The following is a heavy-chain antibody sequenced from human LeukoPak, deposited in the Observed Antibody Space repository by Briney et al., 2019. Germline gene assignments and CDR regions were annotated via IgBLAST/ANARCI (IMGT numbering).Heavy chain of an antibody. CDR3: ARDFSDSPAY. CDR1: GYTFTGYY. J-gene: IGHJ4*02. CDR2: INPNSGGT. D-gene: IGHD3-22*01. Sequence: GASVKVSCKASGYTFTGYYMYWVRQAPGQGLEWMGWINPNSGGTNYAQKFQGRVTMTRDTSISTAYMELSRLRSDDTAVYYCARDFSDSPAYWGQGTLVTVSS. V-gene: IGHV1-2*02.